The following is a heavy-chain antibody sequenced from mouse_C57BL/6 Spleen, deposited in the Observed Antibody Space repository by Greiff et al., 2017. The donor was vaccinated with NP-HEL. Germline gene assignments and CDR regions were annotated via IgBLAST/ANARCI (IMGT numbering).Heavy chain of an antibody. Sequence: VQRVESGPGLVAPSQSLSITCTVSGFSLTSYAIRWVRQPPGKGLEWLGVIWTGGGTNYNSSLKSRLSISKDHSKSQVFLKMNSLQTDDTARYYCARTGGYAMDYWGQGTSVTVSS. V-gene: IGHV2-9-1*01. CDR1: GFSLTSYA. CDR3: ARTGGYAMDY. CDR2: IWTGGGT. D-gene: IGHD4-1*01. J-gene: IGHJ4*01.